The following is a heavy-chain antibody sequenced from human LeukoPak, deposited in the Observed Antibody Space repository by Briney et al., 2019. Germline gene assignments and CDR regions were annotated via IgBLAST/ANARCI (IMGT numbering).Heavy chain of an antibody. CDR2: VSSAGDHE. CDR1: GFTFSGYA. J-gene: IGHJ4*02. CDR3: VRDGGPAATIDY. D-gene: IGHD3-16*01. Sequence: PGGSLRLSCAASGFTFSGYAMHWVRQAPGKGLEWVAVVSSAGDHEYYADSVEGRFPISRDNSKNTEYLQMNSLRADDTAVYYCVRDGGPAATIDYWGQGTLVTVFS. V-gene: IGHV3-30-3*01.